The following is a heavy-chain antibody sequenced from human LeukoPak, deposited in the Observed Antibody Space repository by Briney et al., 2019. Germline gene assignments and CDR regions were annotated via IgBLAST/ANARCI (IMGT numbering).Heavy chain of an antibody. J-gene: IGHJ4*02. D-gene: IGHD3-10*01. CDR1: GFTFSSYS. Sequence: GGSLRLSCAASGFTFSSYSMNWVRQAPGKGLEWVSSISSSSSYIYYADSVKGRFTISRDNAKNSLYLQMNSLRAEDTAVYYCARDQLNLLWFGESLDYWGQGTLVTVSS. V-gene: IGHV3-21*04. CDR3: ARDQLNLLWFGESLDY. CDR2: ISSSSSYI.